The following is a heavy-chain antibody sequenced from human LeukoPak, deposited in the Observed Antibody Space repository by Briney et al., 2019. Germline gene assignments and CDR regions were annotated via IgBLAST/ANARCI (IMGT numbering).Heavy chain of an antibody. Sequence: QAGGSLRLSCAASGFTFSSYAMSWVRQAPGKGLEWVSAISGSGGSTYYADSVKGRFTISRDNSKNTLYLQMNSLRAEDTAVYYCASWVLYYYDTPMDVWGQGTTVTVSS. J-gene: IGHJ6*02. CDR2: ISGSGGST. D-gene: IGHD3-22*01. CDR3: ASWVLYYYDTPMDV. V-gene: IGHV3-23*01. CDR1: GFTFSSYA.